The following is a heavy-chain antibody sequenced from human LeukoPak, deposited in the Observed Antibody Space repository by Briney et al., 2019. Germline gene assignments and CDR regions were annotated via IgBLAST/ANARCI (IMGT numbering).Heavy chain of an antibody. CDR2: INPNSGCT. D-gene: IGHD3-22*01. J-gene: IGHJ4*02. CDR1: GYTFTGYY. Sequence: GASVKVSCKASGYTFTGYYMHWVRQAPGQGLERMGRINPNSGCTNYAQKFQGRVTMTRDTSISTAYMELSRLRSDDTAVYYCARVWYYYDSSGYPPAHYFDYWGQGTLVTVSS. V-gene: IGHV1-2*06. CDR3: ARVWYYYDSSGYPPAHYFDY.